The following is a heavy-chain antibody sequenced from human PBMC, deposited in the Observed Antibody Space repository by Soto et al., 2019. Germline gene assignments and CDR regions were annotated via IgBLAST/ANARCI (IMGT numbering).Heavy chain of an antibody. D-gene: IGHD3-10*01. CDR1: GFTFSGDW. V-gene: IGHV3-74*01. Sequence: EVQLVESGGGLVQPGGSLRLSCTDSGFTFSGDWMHWVRQAPGKGLVWVSRIDPYETGISYADSVKGRFTISRDNAKSTLYLQMNSLRVEDTALYYCTRDTFGARDYWGQGTLVTVSS. CDR2: IDPYETGI. CDR3: TRDTFGARDY. J-gene: IGHJ4*02.